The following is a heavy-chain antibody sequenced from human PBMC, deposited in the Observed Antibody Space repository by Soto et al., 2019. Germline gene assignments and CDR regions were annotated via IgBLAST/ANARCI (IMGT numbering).Heavy chain of an antibody. CDR3: ARMVRGTISTSYYYYVMDV. Sequence: ASVNVSCKASGYTFIGYYMHWVRQAPGQGLEWMGWINPNSGGTNYAQKFQGWVTMTRDTSISTAYMELSRLRSDDTAVYYCARMVRGTISTSYYYYVMDVWGQGTTVTVSS. V-gene: IGHV1-2*04. CDR1: GYTFIGYY. J-gene: IGHJ6*02. D-gene: IGHD3-10*01. CDR2: INPNSGGT.